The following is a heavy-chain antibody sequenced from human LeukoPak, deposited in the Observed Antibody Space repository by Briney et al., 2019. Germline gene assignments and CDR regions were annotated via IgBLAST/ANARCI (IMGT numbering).Heavy chain of an antibody. CDR3: ARAVAGRFYYCYMDV. J-gene: IGHJ6*03. V-gene: IGHV4-39*07. CDR1: GGSISSSSYY. D-gene: IGHD6-19*01. Sequence: SETLSLTCTVSGGSISSSSYYWGWIRQPPGKGLEWIGSIYYSGSTYYDPSLKSRVTISVDTSKNQFSLKLSSVAAADTAVYYCARAVAGRFYYCYMDVWGKGTTVTVSS. CDR2: IYYSGST.